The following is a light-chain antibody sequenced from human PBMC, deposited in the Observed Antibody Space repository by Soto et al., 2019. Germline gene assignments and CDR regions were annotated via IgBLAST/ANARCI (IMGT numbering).Light chain of an antibody. Sequence: QSVLTQPPSVSAAPGQTVTIFCSGGGSNIGSNSVSWYQQVPGTAPKLLLYDNDKRPSGIPDRFSGSKSGTSATLGITGLQTADEADYYCGTWESYLSVGVFGGGTKLTVL. CDR3: GTWESYLSVGV. J-gene: IGLJ2*01. CDR1: GSNIGSNS. V-gene: IGLV1-51*01. CDR2: DND.